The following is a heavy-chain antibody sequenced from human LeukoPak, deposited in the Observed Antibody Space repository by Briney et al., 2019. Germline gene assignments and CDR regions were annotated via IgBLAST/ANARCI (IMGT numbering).Heavy chain of an antibody. V-gene: IGHV4-59*01. CDR3: ARGGYCSGGSCYYFDY. CDR2: IYYSGST. Sequence: SETLSLTCAVSGGSISSYYWSWIRQPPGKGLEWIGYIYYSGSTNYNPSLKSRVTISVDTSKNQFSLKLSSVTAADTAVYYCARGGYCSGGSCYYFDYWGQGTLVTVSS. J-gene: IGHJ4*02. D-gene: IGHD2-15*01. CDR1: GGSISSYY.